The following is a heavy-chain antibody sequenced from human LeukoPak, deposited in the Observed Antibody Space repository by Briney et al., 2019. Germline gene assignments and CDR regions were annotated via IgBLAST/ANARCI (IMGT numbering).Heavy chain of an antibody. CDR1: GVSISSGGYY. CDR2: IYYSGST. J-gene: IGHJ5*02. V-gene: IGHV4-30-4*08. Sequence: SQTLSLTCTVSGVSISSGGYYWSWIRQHPGKGLEWIGYIYYSGSTYYNPSLKSRVTISVDTSKNQFSLKLSSVTAADTAVYYCASSPGDMGYCSGGSCNWFDPWGQGTLVTVSS. D-gene: IGHD2-15*01. CDR3: ASSPGDMGYCSGGSCNWFDP.